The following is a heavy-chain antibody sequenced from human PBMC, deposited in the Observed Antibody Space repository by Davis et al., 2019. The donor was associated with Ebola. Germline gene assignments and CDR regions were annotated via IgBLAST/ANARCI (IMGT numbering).Heavy chain of an antibody. CDR3: ARGSSWSIYGMDV. V-gene: IGHV4-4*02. Sequence: SETLSLTCAVSGGSISSDNWWSWVRQPPGKGLEWIGEICHSGRTNYSPSLKSRVTISVDKSKNQFSLNMNSVTAADTAVYYCARGSSWSIYGMDVWGQGTTVTVS. J-gene: IGHJ6*02. CDR2: ICHSGRT. D-gene: IGHD6-13*01. CDR1: GGSISSDNW.